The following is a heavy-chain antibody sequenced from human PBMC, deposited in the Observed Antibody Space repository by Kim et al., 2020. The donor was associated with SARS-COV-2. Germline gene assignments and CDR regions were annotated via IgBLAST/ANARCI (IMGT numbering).Heavy chain of an antibody. D-gene: IGHD1-26*01. V-gene: IGHV4-61*02. Sequence: SETLSLTCTVSGGSISSGSYYWSWIRQPAGKGLEWIGRIYTSGSTNYNPSLKSRVTISVDTSKNQFSLKLSSVTAADTAVYYCARSGWELLDYWGQGTLVTVSS. CDR2: IYTSGST. CDR1: GGSISSGSYY. CDR3: ARSGWELLDY. J-gene: IGHJ4*02.